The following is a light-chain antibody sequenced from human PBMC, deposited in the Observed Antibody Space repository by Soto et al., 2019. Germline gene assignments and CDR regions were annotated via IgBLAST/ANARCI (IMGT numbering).Light chain of an antibody. Sequence: EIVLTQSPATLSLSPGERATLSCRASQSVSSYLAWYQQTPGQAPRLLIYDASTRATGIPDRFSGSGSGPDFTLTIRGVEPEDFGVYYCQQYSTFGQGTKVDIK. CDR2: DAS. CDR3: QQYST. V-gene: IGKV3-11*01. J-gene: IGKJ1*01. CDR1: QSVSSY.